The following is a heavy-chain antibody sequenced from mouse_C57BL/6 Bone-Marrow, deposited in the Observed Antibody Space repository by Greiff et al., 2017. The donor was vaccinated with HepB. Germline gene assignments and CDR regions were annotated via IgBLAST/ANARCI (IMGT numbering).Heavy chain of an antibody. Sequence: EVKVVESGGDLVKPGGSLKLSCVASGFTFSTSGMSWVRQTPEKRLEWVATINTGGTYTYYPDSVKGRFTISKDTAKNTLFLQMSSLKSEDSAIYFCARDRFDYYFDYWGQGTTLTVTS. J-gene: IGHJ2*01. V-gene: IGHV5-6*01. CDR2: INTGGTYT. D-gene: IGHD2-14*01. CDR1: GFTFSTSG. CDR3: ARDRFDYYFDY.